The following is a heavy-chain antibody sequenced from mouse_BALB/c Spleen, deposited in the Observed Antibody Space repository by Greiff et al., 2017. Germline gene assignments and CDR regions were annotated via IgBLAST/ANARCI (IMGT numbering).Heavy chain of an antibody. D-gene: IGHD2-12*01. CDR1: GFTFSSFG. V-gene: IGHV5-17*02. CDR3: ARDTTNYYAMDY. CDR2: ISSGSSTI. Sequence: EVKLMESGGGLVQPGGSRKLSCAASGFTFSSFGMHWVRQAPEKGLEWVAYISSGSSTIYYADTVKGRFTISRDNPKNTLFLQMTSLRSEDTAMYYCARDTTNYYAMDYWGQGTSVTVSS. J-gene: IGHJ4*01.